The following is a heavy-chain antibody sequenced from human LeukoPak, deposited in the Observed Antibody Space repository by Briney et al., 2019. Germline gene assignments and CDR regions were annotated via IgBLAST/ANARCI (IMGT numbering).Heavy chain of an antibody. V-gene: IGHV4-34*01. CDR1: GGSFSGYY. Sequence: PSETLSLTCAVYGGSFSGYYWSWIRQPPGKGLEWIGETNPSGRTNYNPSLKSRVTISVDTSENQFSLKWSSVTAADTAVYYCARVPSGVVEPPTRGDYFDFWGQGTLVTVSS. J-gene: IGHJ4*02. CDR2: TNPSGRT. CDR3: ARVPSGVVEPPTRGDYFDF. D-gene: IGHD2-2*01.